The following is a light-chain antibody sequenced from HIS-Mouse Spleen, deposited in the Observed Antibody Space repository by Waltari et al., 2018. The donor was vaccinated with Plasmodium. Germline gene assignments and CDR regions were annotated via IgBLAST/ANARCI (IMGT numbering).Light chain of an antibody. J-gene: IGLJ3*02. CDR1: ALPKQY. V-gene: IGLV3-25*03. Sequence: SYELTQPPSVSVSPGQTARITCSGDALPKQYAYWYQQKPGQAPVLVIDKDSERPSGIPERFSVSSSGTTVTLTISGVQAEDEADYYCQSADSSGTPNWVFGGGTKLTVL. CDR2: KDS. CDR3: QSADSSGTPNWV.